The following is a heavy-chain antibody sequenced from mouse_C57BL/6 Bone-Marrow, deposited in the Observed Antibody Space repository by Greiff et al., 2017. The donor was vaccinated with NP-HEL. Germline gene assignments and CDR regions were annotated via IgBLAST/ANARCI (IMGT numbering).Heavy chain of an antibody. V-gene: IGHV1-82*01. CDR3: ARGDHYGSSYDYAMDY. J-gene: IGHJ4*01. CDR2: IYPGDGDT. CDR1: GYAFSSSW. Sequence: QVQLKQSGPELVKPGASVKISCKASGYAFSSSWMNWVKQRPGKGLEWIGRIYPGDGDTNYNGKFKGKATLTADKSSSTAYMQHSSLTSGDSAVYCCARGDHYGSSYDYAMDYWGQGTSVTVSS. D-gene: IGHD1-1*01.